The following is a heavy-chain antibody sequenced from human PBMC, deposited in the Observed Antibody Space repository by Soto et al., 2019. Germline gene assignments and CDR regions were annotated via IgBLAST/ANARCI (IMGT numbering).Heavy chain of an antibody. Sequence: QLVESGGALVQPGESLKLSCAVSGVTFSGSAIQCVRQAPGKVLEWVGRIRTDATTYATAYDESLTGMFTIPSDYSRSTAYLQMNSLKPWGRAVYICTRRQFYYFGLDVWGQGTTVIVSS. CDR2: IRTDATTYAT. J-gene: IGHJ6*02. D-gene: IGHD6-19*01. V-gene: IGHV3-73*02. CDR3: TRRQFYYFGLDV. CDR1: GVTFSGSA.